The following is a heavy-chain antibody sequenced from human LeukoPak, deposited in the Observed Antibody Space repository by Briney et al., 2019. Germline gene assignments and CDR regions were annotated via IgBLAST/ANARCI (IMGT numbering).Heavy chain of an antibody. CDR2: ISSDGSSA. CDR1: GFTFSSHR. CDR3: VRLTFYEGSGYYPDH. V-gene: IGHV3-74*01. Sequence: PGGSLRLSCGASGFTFSSHRMHWVRQGPGEAPAWVTRISSDGSSAVYADSVRGRFTVSRDNAKSTLFLQMDSLRGEDTAVYYCVRLTFYEGSGYYPDHWGQGTLVTVSS. J-gene: IGHJ4*02. D-gene: IGHD3-22*01.